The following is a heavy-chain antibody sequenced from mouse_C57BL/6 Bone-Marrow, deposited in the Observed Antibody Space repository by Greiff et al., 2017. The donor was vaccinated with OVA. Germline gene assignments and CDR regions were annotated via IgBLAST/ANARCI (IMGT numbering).Heavy chain of an antibody. D-gene: IGHD1-1*02. V-gene: IGHV1-76*01. J-gene: IGHJ1*03. CDR2: IYPGSGNT. Sequence: VQLQQPGAELVRPGASVKLSCKASGYTFTDYYINWVKQRPGQGLEWIARIYPGSGNTYYNEKFKGKATLTAEKSSSTAYMQLSSLTSEDSAVYFCARSGLWSYWYFDVWGTGTTVTVSS. CDR1: GYTFTDYY. CDR3: ARSGLWSYWYFDV.